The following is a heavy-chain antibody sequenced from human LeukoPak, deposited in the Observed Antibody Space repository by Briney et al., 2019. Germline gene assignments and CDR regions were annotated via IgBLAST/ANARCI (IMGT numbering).Heavy chain of an antibody. V-gene: IGHV3-48*03. CDR1: GFTFSSYE. CDR3: ARPLLYYYGSETYFWFDL. D-gene: IGHD3-10*01. CDR2: ISSSGSTI. Sequence: PGGSLRLSCAASGFTFSSYEMNWVRQAPGKGLEWVSYISSSGSTIYYADSVKGRFTISRDNAKNSLYLQVNSLRAEDTAVYYCARPLLYYYGSETYFWFDLWGQGTLVTVSS. J-gene: IGHJ5*02.